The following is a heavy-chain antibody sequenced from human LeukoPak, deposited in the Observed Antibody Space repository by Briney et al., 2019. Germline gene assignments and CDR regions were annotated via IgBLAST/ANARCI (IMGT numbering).Heavy chain of an antibody. J-gene: IGHJ4*02. Sequence: GGSLRLSCAASGFTVSSNYMSWVRQAPGKGLEWVSLIYNGGSTYYADSVKGRFTISRDNSKNTLYLQMNSLRAEDTAVYYCASAYTYGKVDYWGQGTLVTVSS. CDR3: ASAYTYGKVDY. V-gene: IGHV3-66*01. CDR1: GFTVSSNY. D-gene: IGHD5-18*01. CDR2: IYNGGST.